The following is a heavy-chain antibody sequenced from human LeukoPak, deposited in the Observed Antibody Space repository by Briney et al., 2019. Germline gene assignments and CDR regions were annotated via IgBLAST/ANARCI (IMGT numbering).Heavy chain of an antibody. CDR3: ARSSTIAVAEIYFDY. CDR2: IYPGDSDT. J-gene: IGHJ4*02. CDR1: GYTFTSYW. Sequence: HGESLKISCKGSGYTFTSYWIGWVRQMPGKGLEWMGIIYPGDSDTRYSPSFQGQVTISAASSINTAYLQWTSLKASDTAMYYCARSSTIAVAEIYFDYWDQGTLVTVSS. V-gene: IGHV5-51*01. D-gene: IGHD6-19*01.